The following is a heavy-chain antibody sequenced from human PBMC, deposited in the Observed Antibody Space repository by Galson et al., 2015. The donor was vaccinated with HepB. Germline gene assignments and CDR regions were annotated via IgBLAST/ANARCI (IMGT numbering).Heavy chain of an antibody. J-gene: IGHJ4*02. Sequence: SLRLSCAASGFTFSDYYMSWIRQAPGKGLEWVSYISSSSSYTNYADSVKGRFTISRDNAKNSLYLQMNSLRVEDTAVYYCARDSTIAAAGPQGVDYWGQGTLVTVSS. CDR3: ARDSTIAAAGPQGVDY. D-gene: IGHD6-25*01. CDR2: ISSSSSYT. CDR1: GFTFSDYY. V-gene: IGHV3-11*05.